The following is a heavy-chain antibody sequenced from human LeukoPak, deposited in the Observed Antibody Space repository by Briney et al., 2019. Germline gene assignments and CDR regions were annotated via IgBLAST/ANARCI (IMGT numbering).Heavy chain of an antibody. CDR1: GFTFSSYW. J-gene: IGHJ4*02. CDR3: ARAKTHSSGRTGGY. V-gene: IGHV3-7*01. Sequence: GGSRRLSCAASGFTFSSYWMSWVRQASGKGLEWVANIKQDGSEKYYVDSVKGRFTISRDNAKNSLYLQMNSLRAEDTAVYYCARAKTHSSGRTGGYWGQGTLVTVSS. D-gene: IGHD6-19*01. CDR2: IKQDGSEK.